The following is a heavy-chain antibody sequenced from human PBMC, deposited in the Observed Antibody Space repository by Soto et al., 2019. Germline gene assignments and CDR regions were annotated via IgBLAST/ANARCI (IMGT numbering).Heavy chain of an antibody. D-gene: IGHD6-19*01. Sequence: GGSLRLSCAASGFSFSSYTMQWVRQAPGKGLEWVSDISSSSSTIYYADSVKGRFTISRDNSKNSLYLQMSSLRAEDTALYYCATSTYSSGWYEFWGQGTLVTVSS. J-gene: IGHJ5*01. CDR1: GFSFSSYT. CDR3: ATSTYSSGWYEF. CDR2: ISSSSSTI. V-gene: IGHV3-48*04.